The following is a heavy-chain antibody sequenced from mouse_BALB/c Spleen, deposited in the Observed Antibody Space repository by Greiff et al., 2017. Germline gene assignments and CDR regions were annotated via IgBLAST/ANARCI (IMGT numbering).Heavy chain of an antibody. CDR3: ARSYYDCSSPYYAMDY. J-gene: IGHJ4*01. D-gene: IGHD1-1*01. V-gene: IGHV14-3*02. CDR2: IDPANGNT. CDR1: GFNIKDSY. Sequence: EVKLQESGAELVKPGASVKLSCTASGFNIKDSYMHWVKQRPEQGLEWIGRIDPANGNTKYDPKFQGKATITADTSSNTAYLQLSSLTSEDTAVYYCARSYYDCSSPYYAMDYWGQGTSVTVSS.